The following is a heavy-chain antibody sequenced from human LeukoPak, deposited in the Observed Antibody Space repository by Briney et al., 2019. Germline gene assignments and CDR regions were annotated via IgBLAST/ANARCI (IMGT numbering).Heavy chain of an antibody. CDR2: IWYDGSNK. CDR1: GFTFSSYG. CDR3: ARDFLLTGYYIPTYYFDY. D-gene: IGHD3-9*01. V-gene: IGHV3-33*01. J-gene: IGHJ4*02. Sequence: GGSLRLSCAASGFTFSSYGIHWVRQAPGKGLEWVAVIWYDGSNKYYADSVKGRFTISRDNSKNTLYLQMNSLRAEDTAVYYCARDFLLTGYYIPTYYFDYWGQGTLVTVSS.